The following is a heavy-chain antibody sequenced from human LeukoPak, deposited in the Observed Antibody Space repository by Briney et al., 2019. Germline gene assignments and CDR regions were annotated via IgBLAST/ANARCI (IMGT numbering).Heavy chain of an antibody. V-gene: IGHV1-69*13. D-gene: IGHD3-10*01. J-gene: IGHJ6*02. CDR2: IIPIFGTA. Sequence: ASVKVSCKASGGTFTIYAISWVRQAPGQGLEWMGGIIPIFGTANYAQKFQGRVTITADESTSTAYMELSSLRSEDTAVYYCARGRPRVYYYYYYGMDVWGQGTTVTVSS. CDR1: GGTFTIYA. CDR3: ARGRPRVYYYYYYGMDV.